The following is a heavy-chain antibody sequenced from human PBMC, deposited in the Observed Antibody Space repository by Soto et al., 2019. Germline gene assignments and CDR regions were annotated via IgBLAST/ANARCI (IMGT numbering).Heavy chain of an antibody. Sequence: HPGGSLRLSCAASGFTFSSYAMHWVRQAPGKGLEWVAVISYDGSNKYYADSVKGRFTISRDNSKNTLYLQMNSLRAEDTAVYYCASSTYYHDSSGPSFDYWGQGTLVTVSS. J-gene: IGHJ4*02. CDR2: ISYDGSNK. CDR3: ASSTYYHDSSGPSFDY. V-gene: IGHV3-30-3*01. CDR1: GFTFSSYA. D-gene: IGHD3-22*01.